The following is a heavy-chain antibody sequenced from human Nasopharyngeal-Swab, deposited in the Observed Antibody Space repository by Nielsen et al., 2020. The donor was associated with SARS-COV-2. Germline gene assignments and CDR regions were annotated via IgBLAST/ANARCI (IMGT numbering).Heavy chain of an antibody. CDR1: GFTFDDYA. V-gene: IGHV3-9*01. CDR3: ARDGNLRTVRYFDL. Sequence: SLRLSCAASGFTFDDYAMHWVRQAPGKGLEWVSGISWNSGSIGYADSVKGRFTISRDNAKNSLYLQMNSLRAEDTAVYYCARDGNLRTVRYFDLWGRGSLVTVSS. D-gene: IGHD4-17*01. CDR2: ISWNSGSI. J-gene: IGHJ2*01.